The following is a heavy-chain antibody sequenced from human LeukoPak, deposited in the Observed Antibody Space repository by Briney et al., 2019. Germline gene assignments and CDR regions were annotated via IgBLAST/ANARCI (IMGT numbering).Heavy chain of an antibody. CDR3: ARDVRASYGGVGWFDY. CDR2: ISYDANNK. J-gene: IGHJ4*02. Sequence: PGRSLRLSCAASGFTFSNYAVHWVRQAPGKGLEWVAVISYDANNKYYADSVKGRFTISRDNSKNTLHLQMNSLRTEDTAVYYCARDVRASYGGVGWFDYWGQGTLVTVSS. V-gene: IGHV3-30*04. CDR1: GFTFSNYA. D-gene: IGHD4-23*01.